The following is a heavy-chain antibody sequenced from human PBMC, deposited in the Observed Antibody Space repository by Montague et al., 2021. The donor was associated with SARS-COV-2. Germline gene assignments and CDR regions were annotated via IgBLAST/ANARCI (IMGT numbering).Heavy chain of an antibody. Sequence: TRSLTCTVSGGSISSGGYYWSWIRQHPGKGLEWIGYIYYSGSTYYNPSLKSRVTISVDTSKNQFSLKLSSVTAADTAVYYCARARITMIVVVNAFDIWGQGTTVTVSS. CDR3: ARARITMIVVVNAFDI. D-gene: IGHD3-22*01. J-gene: IGHJ3*02. CDR2: IYYSGST. CDR1: GGSISSGGYY. V-gene: IGHV4-31*03.